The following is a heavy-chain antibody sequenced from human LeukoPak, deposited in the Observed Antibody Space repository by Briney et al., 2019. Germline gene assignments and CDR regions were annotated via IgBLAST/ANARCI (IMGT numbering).Heavy chain of an antibody. D-gene: IGHD3-10*01. V-gene: IGHV1-8*03. Sequence: ASVKLSCNASGYTFNTFDMNWVRQATGQGPEWMGWVNPYSDKTVYAPKFQGRVSLSNNTSINTAYMELSGLKSDDTAVYFCARGRRLRGVTSRPIYYYYYMDVWGGGTTVTVSS. CDR3: ARGRRLRGVTSRPIYYYYYMDV. CDR1: GYTFNTFD. CDR2: VNPYSDKT. J-gene: IGHJ6*03.